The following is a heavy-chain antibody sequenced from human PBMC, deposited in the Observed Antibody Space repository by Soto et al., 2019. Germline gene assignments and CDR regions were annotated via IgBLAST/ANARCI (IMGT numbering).Heavy chain of an antibody. J-gene: IGHJ4*02. CDR2: INSDGSST. D-gene: IGHD6-19*01. CDR3: AVAVAGPTAIGY. CDR1: GLTFSSYW. Sequence: GSLRLSCAASGLTFSSYWMHWVRQAPGKGLGWVSRINSDGSSTSYADSVKGRFTISRDNAKNTLYLQMNSLRAEDTAVYYCAVAVAGPTAIGYWGQGTLVTVSS. V-gene: IGHV3-74*01.